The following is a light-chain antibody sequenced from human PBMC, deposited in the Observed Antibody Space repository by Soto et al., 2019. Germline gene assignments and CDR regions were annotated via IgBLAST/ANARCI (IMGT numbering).Light chain of an antibody. J-gene: IGKJ5*01. V-gene: IGKV2-28*01. CDR3: MQPLQTPIT. Sequence: DIVMTQSPLSLPVTPGEPASISCRSSQSLLHSNGYNYLDWYLQKPGQSPQLLIYLGSNRASGVPARFSGSGSGTDFTLKISRVEAEDVGVYYCMQPLQTPITFGQGTRLEIK. CDR1: QSLLHSNGYNY. CDR2: LGS.